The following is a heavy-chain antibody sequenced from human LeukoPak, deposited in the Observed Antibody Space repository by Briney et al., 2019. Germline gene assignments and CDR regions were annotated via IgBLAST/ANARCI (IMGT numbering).Heavy chain of an antibody. J-gene: IGHJ3*02. D-gene: IGHD5-24*01. CDR1: GYTFTGYY. Sequence: ASVKASCKASGYTFTGYYMHWVRQAPGQGLEWMGWINPNSGGTNYAQKFQGRVTMTRDTSISTAYMEPSRLRSDDTAVYYCARDRDGYNWDAFDIWGQGTMVTVSS. CDR2: INPNSGGT. CDR3: ARDRDGYNWDAFDI. V-gene: IGHV1-2*02.